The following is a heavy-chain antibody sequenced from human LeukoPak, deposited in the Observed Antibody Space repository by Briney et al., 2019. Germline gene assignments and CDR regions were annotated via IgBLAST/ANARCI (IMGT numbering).Heavy chain of an antibody. D-gene: IGHD6-19*01. CDR1: GFTFDDYG. CDR3: SRAHSGYSRAWDDAFDI. J-gene: IGHJ3*02. Sequence: GGSLRLSCAASGFTFDDYGMSWVRQAPGKRLEWVSGINWNGGSTGYADSVKGRFTISRDNAKNSLYLQMNSLRAEDTAVYFCSRAHSGYSRAWDDAFDIWGQGTMVTVSS. CDR2: INWNGGST. V-gene: IGHV3-20*04.